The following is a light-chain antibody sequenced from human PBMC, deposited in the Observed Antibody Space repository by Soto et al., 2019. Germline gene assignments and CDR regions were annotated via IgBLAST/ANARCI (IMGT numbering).Light chain of an antibody. CDR1: QSVSSSY. J-gene: IGKJ1*01. V-gene: IGKV3-20*01. Sequence: EIVLTQSPGTLSLSPGERATLSCRASQSVSSSYLAWYQQKPGQAPRLLIYGASSRATGIPDRFSGSGSGKYFTLTISRLEPEDFAVYYCQQYGSSTGWTFGQGTKVEIK. CDR2: GAS. CDR3: QQYGSSTGWT.